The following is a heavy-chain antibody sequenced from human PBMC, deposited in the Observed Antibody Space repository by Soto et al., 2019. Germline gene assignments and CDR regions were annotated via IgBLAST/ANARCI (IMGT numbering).Heavy chain of an antibody. Sequence: GGSLRLSCAASGFTFDDYAMHGVRQAPGKGLEWVSGISWNSGSIGYADSVKGRFTISRDNAKNSLYLQMNSLRAEDTALYYCAKDIGSYSGYDSYFDYWGQGTLVTVSS. CDR1: GFTFDDYA. D-gene: IGHD5-12*01. V-gene: IGHV3-9*01. J-gene: IGHJ4*02. CDR2: ISWNSGSI. CDR3: AKDIGSYSGYDSYFDY.